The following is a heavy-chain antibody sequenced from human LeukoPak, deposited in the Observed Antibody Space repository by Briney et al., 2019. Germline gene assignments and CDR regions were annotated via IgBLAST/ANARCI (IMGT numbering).Heavy chain of an antibody. CDR2: IYHSGST. D-gene: IGHD4-17*01. Sequence: SETLSLTCAVSGGSISSGGYSWSWIRQPPGKGLEWIGYIYHSGSTYYNPSLKSRVTISVDRSKNQFSLKLNSVTAADTAVYYCASADMSYGDSYYFDYWGQGTLVTVSS. V-gene: IGHV4-30-2*01. CDR1: GGSISSGGYS. J-gene: IGHJ4*02. CDR3: ASADMSYGDSYYFDY.